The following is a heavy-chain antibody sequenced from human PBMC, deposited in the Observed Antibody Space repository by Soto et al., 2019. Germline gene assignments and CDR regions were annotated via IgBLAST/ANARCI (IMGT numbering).Heavy chain of an antibody. J-gene: IGHJ3*02. CDR3: AKDRHVLRFLEWYLAGAFDI. CDR2: ISGSGGST. V-gene: IGHV3-23*01. CDR1: GFTFSSYA. D-gene: IGHD3-3*01. Sequence: PGGSLRLSCAASGFTFSSYAMSWVRQAPGKGLEWVSAISGSGGSTYYADSVKGRFTISRDNSKNTLYLQMNSLRAEDTAVYYCAKDRHVLRFLEWYLAGAFDIWGQGTMVTV.